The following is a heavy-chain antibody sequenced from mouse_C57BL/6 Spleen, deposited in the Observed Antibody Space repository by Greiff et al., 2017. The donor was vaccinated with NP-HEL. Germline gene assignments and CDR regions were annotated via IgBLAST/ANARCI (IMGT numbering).Heavy chain of an antibody. V-gene: IGHV1-52*01. D-gene: IGHD3-2*02. CDR3: AGGAQASPYFDV. Sequence: QVQLQQPGAELVRPGSSVKLSCKASGYTFTSYWMHWVKQRPIQGLEWIGNIDPSDSETHYNQKFKDKATLTVDKSSSTAYMQLSSLTSEDSAVNYCAGGAQASPYFDVWGKGTTVTVSS. CDR2: IDPSDSET. J-gene: IGHJ1*03. CDR1: GYTFTSYW.